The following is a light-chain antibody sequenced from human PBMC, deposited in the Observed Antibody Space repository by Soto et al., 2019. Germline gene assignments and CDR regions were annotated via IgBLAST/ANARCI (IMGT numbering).Light chain of an antibody. J-gene: IGKJ1*01. CDR3: QQYNNWPLT. V-gene: IGKV3-15*01. Sequence: THSPATLSVSPGERVTLSCRASQTLRRTYIAWYQQKPGQAPRLLIYGASTRATGIPARFSGSGSGTEFTLTISSLQSEDFAVYYCQQYNNWPLTFGQGTKVDIK. CDR2: GAS. CDR1: QTLRRT.